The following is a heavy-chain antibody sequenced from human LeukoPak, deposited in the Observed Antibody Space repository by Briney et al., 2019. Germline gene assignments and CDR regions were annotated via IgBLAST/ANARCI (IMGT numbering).Heavy chain of an antibody. Sequence: GGSLRLSCAASGFTFSSYVMSWVRQAPGKGLEWVSNISGSGGSTYYADSVKGRFTISRDNSKNSLFLQMNSLRAEDTAVYYCARVGYSSGWYGWFDPWGQGTLVTVSS. V-gene: IGHV3-23*01. CDR3: ARVGYSSGWYGWFDP. D-gene: IGHD6-19*01. J-gene: IGHJ5*02. CDR1: GFTFSSYV. CDR2: ISGSGGST.